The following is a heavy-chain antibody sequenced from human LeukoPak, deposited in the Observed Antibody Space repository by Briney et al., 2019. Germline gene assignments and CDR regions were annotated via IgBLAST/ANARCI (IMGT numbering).Heavy chain of an antibody. V-gene: IGHV4-59*01. CDR2: IYYSGST. CDR3: AXXXXSGWYSRYNWFDP. CDR1: GGSISSYY. J-gene: IGHJ5*02. Sequence: PSETLSLTCTVSGGSISSYYWSWIRQPPGKGLEWIGYIYYSGSTNYNPSLKSRVTISVDTSKNQFSLKLSSVTAADTAWYYCAXXXXSGWYSRYNWFDPWGQGTLVTVSS. D-gene: IGHD6-19*01.